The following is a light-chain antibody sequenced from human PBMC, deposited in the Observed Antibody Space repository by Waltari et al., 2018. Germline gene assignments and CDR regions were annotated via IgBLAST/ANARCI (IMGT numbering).Light chain of an antibody. CDR1: SRDVGGYNF. V-gene: IGLV2-23*02. CDR3: CAYVGYSTWV. J-gene: IGLJ3*02. Sequence: SALTQPASVSARPGPSITIHCTGTSRDVGGYNFVSWYQQHPGKAPQVIIFEISKRPSGVSNRFSGSKSGNTASLTISGLQAEDEANYYCCAYVGYSTWVFGGGTKLTVV. CDR2: EIS.